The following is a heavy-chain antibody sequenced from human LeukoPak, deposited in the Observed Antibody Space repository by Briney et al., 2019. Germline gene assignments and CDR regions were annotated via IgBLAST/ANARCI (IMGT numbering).Heavy chain of an antibody. D-gene: IGHD1-1*01. CDR2: ISAGVST. Sequence: GGSLRLSCAASGFTVSSNYMNWVRQAPGKGLEWVSVISAGVSTYYADSVKGRFTISRDNSKNTLYLQMNSLRAEDTAVYYCARGQLDAYYYYYGLDVWGQGTTVAVSS. CDR3: ARGQLDAYYYYYGLDV. CDR1: GFTVSSNY. V-gene: IGHV3-66*01. J-gene: IGHJ6*02.